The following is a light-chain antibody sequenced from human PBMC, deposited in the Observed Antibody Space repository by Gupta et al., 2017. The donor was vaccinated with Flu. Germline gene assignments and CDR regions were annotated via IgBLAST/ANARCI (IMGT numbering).Light chain of an antibody. V-gene: IGKV3-11*01. J-gene: IGKJ4*01. CDR2: DSN. Sequence: PATLSLSPGDSATLSCRASQSVTTFVAWYQQKHGQSTRLLIYDSNKRATGIPGRFSGSGSGTDFTHTISNLEPEDVAVYYGQQRDNWRRIFGGGTKVEIK. CDR3: QQRDNWRRI. CDR1: QSVTTF.